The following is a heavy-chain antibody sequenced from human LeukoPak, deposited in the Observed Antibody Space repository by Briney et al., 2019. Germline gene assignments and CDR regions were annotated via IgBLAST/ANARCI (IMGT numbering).Heavy chain of an antibody. Sequence: SETLSLTCTVPGGSISSSSYYWGWIRQPPGKGLEWIGSIYYSGSTYYNPSLKSRVTISVDTSKNQFSLKLSSVTAADTAVYYCARSHEYSSGWYFDYWGQGTLVTVSS. D-gene: IGHD6-19*01. J-gene: IGHJ4*02. CDR3: ARSHEYSSGWYFDY. CDR2: IYYSGST. CDR1: GGSISSSSYY. V-gene: IGHV4-39*01.